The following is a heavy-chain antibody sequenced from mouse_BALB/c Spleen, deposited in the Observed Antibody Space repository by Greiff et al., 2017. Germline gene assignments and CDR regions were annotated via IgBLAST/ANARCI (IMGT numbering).Heavy chain of an antibody. CDR3: ARKDGFDY. J-gene: IGHJ2*01. CDR1: GYTFTSYW. D-gene: IGHD1-1*01. Sequence: EVQLQQSGAELAKPGASVKMSCKASGYTFTSYWMHWVKQRPGQGLEWIGRIDPANGNTKYDPKFQGKATITADTSSNTAYLQLSSLTSEDTAVYYCARKDGFDYWGQGTTLTVSS. V-gene: IGHV14-3*02. CDR2: IDPANGNT.